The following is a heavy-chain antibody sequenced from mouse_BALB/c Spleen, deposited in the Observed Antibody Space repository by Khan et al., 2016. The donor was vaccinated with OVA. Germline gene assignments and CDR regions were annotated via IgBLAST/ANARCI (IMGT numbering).Heavy chain of an antibody. CDR3: ARGGGGDRFLY. CDR1: GYTFTDFT. CDR2: ISTYYGDA. J-gene: IGHJ3*01. Sequence: VELVESGAELVRPGVSVKISCKGSGYTFTDFTMHWVKQSHAMSLEWIGVISTYYGDADYNQKFKGKATMTVDKSSNTAYMDLARLTSEDSAIYYCARGGGGDRFLYWSQVTLVTVSA. V-gene: IGHV1S137*01.